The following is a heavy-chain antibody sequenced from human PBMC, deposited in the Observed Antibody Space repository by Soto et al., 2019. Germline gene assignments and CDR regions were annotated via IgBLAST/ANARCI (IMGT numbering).Heavy chain of an antibody. D-gene: IGHD6-6*01. Sequence: SETLSLTCAVYGESFSGYYWSWIRQPPGKGLEWIGEINESGSTNYNPSLKSRVPITISVDTSKNQFSLKLSSVTAADTAVYYCARRRIRQLRPSKVHYYYYYGMDVWGQGTTVTVSS. CDR3: ARRRIRQLRPSKVHYYYYYGMDV. J-gene: IGHJ6*02. CDR2: INESGST. CDR1: GESFSGYY. V-gene: IGHV4-34*01.